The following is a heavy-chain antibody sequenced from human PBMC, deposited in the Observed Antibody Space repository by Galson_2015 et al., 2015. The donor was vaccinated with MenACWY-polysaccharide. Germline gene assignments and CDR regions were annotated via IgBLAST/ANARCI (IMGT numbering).Heavy chain of an antibody. CDR1: GYSFTNYW. V-gene: IGHV5-51*01. CDR3: ARQATIFGVVMHRSHLDY. CDR2: IYPGDSDT. D-gene: IGHD3-3*01. Sequence: QSGAEVTKPGESLKISCKGSGYSFTNYWIGWVRQMPGKGLEWMGIIYPGDSDTRYSPSFQGQVTISADKSISTAYLQWSSLKASDTALYYCARQATIFGVVMHRSHLDYWGQGTLVTVSS. J-gene: IGHJ4*02.